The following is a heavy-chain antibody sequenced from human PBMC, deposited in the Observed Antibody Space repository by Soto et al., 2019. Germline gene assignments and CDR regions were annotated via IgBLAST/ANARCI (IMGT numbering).Heavy chain of an antibody. J-gene: IGHJ5*02. Sequence: GASVKVSCKASGGTFSSYAISWVRQAPGQGLEWMGGIIPIFGTANYAQKFQGRVTITADESTITSYMELSSLRSEDTAVYYCARFLSGVYSYGYYNWFAPWGQGTLVTVSS. D-gene: IGHD5-18*01. CDR2: IIPIFGTA. V-gene: IGHV1-69*13. CDR1: GGTFSSYA. CDR3: ARFLSGVYSYGYYNWFAP.